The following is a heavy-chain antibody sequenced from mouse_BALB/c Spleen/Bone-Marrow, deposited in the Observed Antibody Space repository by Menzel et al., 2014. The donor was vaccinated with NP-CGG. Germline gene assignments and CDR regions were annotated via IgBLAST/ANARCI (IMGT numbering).Heavy chain of an antibody. V-gene: IGHV5-6*01. J-gene: IGHJ2*01. CDR2: ISSGGSYT. D-gene: IGHD1-1*01. Sequence: EVHLVESGGDLVRPGGSLKLSCAASGFTFSSYGMSWVRQTPDKRLEWVATISSGGSYTYYPDSVKGRFTISRDNAKNTLYLQMSSLKSEDTAMYYCARPTTVEATGGSFDYWGQGTTLTVSS. CDR3: ARPTTVEATGGSFDY. CDR1: GFTFSSYG.